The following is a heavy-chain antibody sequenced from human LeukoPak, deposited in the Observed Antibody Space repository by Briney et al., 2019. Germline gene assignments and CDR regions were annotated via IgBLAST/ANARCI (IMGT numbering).Heavy chain of an antibody. CDR3: ATELRYFDWLHAFDI. D-gene: IGHD3-9*01. Sequence: GGSLRLSCAASGFTFSSYGMHWVRQAPGKGLEWVAFTRYDGSNKYYADSVKGRFTISRDNSKNTLYLQMNSLRAEDTAVYYCATELRYFDWLHAFDIWGQGTMVTVSS. CDR1: GFTFSSYG. V-gene: IGHV3-30*02. J-gene: IGHJ3*02. CDR2: TRYDGSNK.